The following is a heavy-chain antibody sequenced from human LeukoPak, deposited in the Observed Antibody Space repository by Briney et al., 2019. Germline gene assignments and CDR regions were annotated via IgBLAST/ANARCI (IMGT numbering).Heavy chain of an antibody. D-gene: IGHD3-16*01. J-gene: IGHJ4*02. CDR1: GGSITSSTYY. CDR2: IYYTGNT. CDR3: AREMITFGGVRYFDY. Sequence: PSETLSLTCTVSGGSITSSTYYWGCIRQPPGKGLECIGIIYYTGNTHYNPSLKSRVTISVDTSKHQFSLNLSSVTAADTAVYYCAREMITFGGVRYFDYWGQGTLVTVSS. V-gene: IGHV4-39*07.